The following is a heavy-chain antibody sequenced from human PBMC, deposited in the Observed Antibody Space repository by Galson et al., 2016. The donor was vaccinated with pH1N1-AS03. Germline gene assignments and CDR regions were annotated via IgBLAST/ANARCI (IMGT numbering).Heavy chain of an antibody. Sequence: SVKVSCKASGGTFGSYAVSWVRQAPGQGLEWMGGIIPIFGTRHYAQRFQGRVTITADESMTTASMELSSLRFEDTAMYYCARDVSGSYGLDYWGQGTQVTVSS. CDR1: GGTFGSYA. CDR2: IIPIFGTR. J-gene: IGHJ4*02. V-gene: IGHV1-69*13. CDR3: ARDVSGSYGLDY. D-gene: IGHD1-26*01.